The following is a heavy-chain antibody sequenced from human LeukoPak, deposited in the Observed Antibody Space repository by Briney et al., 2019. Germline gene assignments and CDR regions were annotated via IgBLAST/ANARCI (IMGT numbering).Heavy chain of an antibody. J-gene: IGHJ2*01. Sequence: ASVKVSCKASGYTFTSYAMHWVRQAPGQRLEWMGWINAGNGNTKYSQKFQGRVTITRDTSASTAYMELSSLRSEGTAVYYCATSSCGPYCSSTNNWYFDLWGRGTLVTVSS. D-gene: IGHD2-2*01. CDR1: GYTFTSYA. V-gene: IGHV1-3*01. CDR2: INAGNGNT. CDR3: ATSSCGPYCSSTNNWYFDL.